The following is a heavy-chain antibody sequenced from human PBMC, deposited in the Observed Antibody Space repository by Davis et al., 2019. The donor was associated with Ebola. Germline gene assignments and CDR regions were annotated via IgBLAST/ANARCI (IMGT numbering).Heavy chain of an antibody. CDR3: ARDSGIVARLGWFDP. J-gene: IGHJ5*02. V-gene: IGHV1-18*01. Sequence: ASVKVSCKASGYTFTSYGISWVRQAPGQGLEWMGWISAYNGNTNYAQKLQGRVTMTTDTSTSTAYMELRSLRSDDTAVYYCARDSGIVARLGWFDPWGQGTLVTVSS. D-gene: IGHD1-26*01. CDR1: GYTFTSYG. CDR2: ISAYNGNT.